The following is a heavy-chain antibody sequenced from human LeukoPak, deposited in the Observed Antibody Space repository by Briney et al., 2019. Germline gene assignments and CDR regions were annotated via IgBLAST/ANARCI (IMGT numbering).Heavy chain of an antibody. D-gene: IGHD5-18*01. CDR1: GYTFTSYA. V-gene: IGHV1-3*01. J-gene: IGHJ3*02. Sequence: ASVKVSCKASGYTFTSYAMHWVRQAPGQRLEWMGWINAGNGNTKYSQKFQGRVTITRDTSASTAYMELSSLRSEDTAVYYCAGGYSYASGSSGWYSLNAFDIWGQGTMVTVSS. CDR2: INAGNGNT. CDR3: AGGYSYASGSSGWYSLNAFDI.